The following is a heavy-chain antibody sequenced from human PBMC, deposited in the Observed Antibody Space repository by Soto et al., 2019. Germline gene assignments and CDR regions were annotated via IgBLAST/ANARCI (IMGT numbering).Heavy chain of an antibody. CDR1: GGSFSGYY. V-gene: IGHV4-34*01. Sequence: QVQLQQWGAGLLKPSETLSLTCAVYGGSFSGYYWSWIRQPPGKGLEWIGEINHSGSTTYNTSLKSRVTISVDTSKNQFALRLSSVTAADTAVYYCARTGYSSGWYKAAFDIWGQRTMVTVSS. D-gene: IGHD6-19*01. CDR2: INHSGST. CDR3: ARTGYSSGWYKAAFDI. J-gene: IGHJ3*02.